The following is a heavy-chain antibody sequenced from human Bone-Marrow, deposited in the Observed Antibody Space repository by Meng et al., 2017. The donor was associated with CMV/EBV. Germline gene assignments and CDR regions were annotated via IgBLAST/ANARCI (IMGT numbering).Heavy chain of an antibody. CDR3: ARAPDFWSGYYRGKYDY. D-gene: IGHD3-3*01. CDR1: GGSISSGGYY. V-gene: IGHV4-61*08. Sequence: SETLSLTCTVSGGSISSGGYYWSWIRQHPGKGLEWIGYIYYSGSTNYNPSLKSRVTISVDTSKNQFSLKLSSVTAADTAVYYCARAPDFWSGYYRGKYDYWGHGTLVTVSS. CDR2: IYYSGST. J-gene: IGHJ4*01.